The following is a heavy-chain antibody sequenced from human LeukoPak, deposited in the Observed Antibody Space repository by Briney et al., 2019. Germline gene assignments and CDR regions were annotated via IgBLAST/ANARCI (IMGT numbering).Heavy chain of an antibody. CDR3: ARDHCSSTSCYYLTDPPFDL. Sequence: ASVKVSCKASGGTFSSYAISWVRQAPGQGLEWMGGIIPIFGTANYAQKFQGRVTITADESTSTAYMELSSLRSEDTAVYYCARDHCSSTSCYYLTDPPFDLWGQGTLVTVSS. CDR1: GGTFSSYA. CDR2: IIPIFGTA. D-gene: IGHD2-2*01. J-gene: IGHJ5*02. V-gene: IGHV1-69*01.